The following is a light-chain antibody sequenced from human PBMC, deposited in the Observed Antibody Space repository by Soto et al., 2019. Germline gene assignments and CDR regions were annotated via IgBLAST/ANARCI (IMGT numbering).Light chain of an antibody. CDR3: QQYNTYSPRNP. J-gene: IGKJ1*01. Sequence: DIQMTQSPSSLSASVGARVTITCRASQGINNYLAWYQQKPGRVPQLLIYGASTFHSGVPSRFSGSGSGTESTLTISSLQPDEFATYYCQQYNTYSPRNPFGQGTKVDIK. CDR1: QGINNY. CDR2: GAS. V-gene: IGKV1-27*01.